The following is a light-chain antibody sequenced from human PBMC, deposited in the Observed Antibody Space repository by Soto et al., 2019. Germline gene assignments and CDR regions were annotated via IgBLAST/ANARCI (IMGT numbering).Light chain of an antibody. V-gene: IGKV3-15*01. CDR1: QSVNRD. CDR3: QQYNKWPIT. CDR2: DAS. Sequence: ERVMPHSPATLSVSPVERATLSRRASQSVNRDLAWYQQIPGQAPRLLIYDASTRATGFPARFSGDGSGTEFTLTISSLQSGHPAFYYCQQYNKWPITFGQGTRMEIK. J-gene: IGKJ5*01.